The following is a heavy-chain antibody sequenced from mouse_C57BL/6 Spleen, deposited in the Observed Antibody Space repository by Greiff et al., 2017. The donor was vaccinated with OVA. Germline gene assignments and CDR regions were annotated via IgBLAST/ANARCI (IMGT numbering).Heavy chain of an antibody. D-gene: IGHD2-4*01. CDR3: ARDFYDYDEAWFAY. CDR1: GYSITSGYY. V-gene: IGHV3-6*01. CDR2: ISYDGSN. Sequence: EVKLLESGPGLVKPSQSLSLTCSVPGYSITSGYYWNWIRQFPGNKLEWMGYISYDGSNNYNPSLKNTISLTRDTSKNQCYLKLNSVTTEDTATYDGARDFYDYDEAWFAYWGQGTLVTVSA. J-gene: IGHJ3*01.